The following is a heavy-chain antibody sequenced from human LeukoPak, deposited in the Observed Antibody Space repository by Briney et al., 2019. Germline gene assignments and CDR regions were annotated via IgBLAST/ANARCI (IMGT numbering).Heavy chain of an antibody. J-gene: IGHJ4*02. Sequence: PSETLSLTCTVSGGSISSGSYYWSWIRQPAGKGLEWIGRIYTSGSSNYNPSLKSRVTISVDTSKNQFSLKLSSVTAADTAVYYCARSEPQLELLLDYWGQGTLVTVSS. V-gene: IGHV4-61*02. CDR3: ARSEPQLELLLDY. CDR2: IYTSGSS. D-gene: IGHD1-7*01. CDR1: GGSISSGSYY.